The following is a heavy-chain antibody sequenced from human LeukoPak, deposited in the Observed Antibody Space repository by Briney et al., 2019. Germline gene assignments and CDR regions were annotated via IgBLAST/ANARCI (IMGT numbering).Heavy chain of an antibody. J-gene: IGHJ4*02. CDR3: AKDTGSFDY. V-gene: IGHV3-23*01. CDR1: GFTFSSYA. Sequence: PGGSLRLSCAASGFTFSSYAMAWVRQAPGKGLEWVSAISDSGANTFYADSVRGRFTVSRDNPKNTLYLQMNSLRAEDTAVYYCAKDTGSFDYWGQGTLVTVSS. CDR2: ISDSGANT. D-gene: IGHD1-26*01.